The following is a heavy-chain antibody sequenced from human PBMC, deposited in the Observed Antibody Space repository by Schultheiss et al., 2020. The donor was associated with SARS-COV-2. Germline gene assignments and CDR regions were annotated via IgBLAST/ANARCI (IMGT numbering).Heavy chain of an antibody. J-gene: IGHJ1*01. CDR1: GFTFSSYW. CDR3: AKDRIAVAGKGGYFQH. D-gene: IGHD6-19*01. V-gene: IGHV3-74*01. CDR2: INSDGSST. Sequence: GESLKISCAASGFTFSSYWMHWVRQAPGKGLVWVSRINSDGSSTSYADSVKGRFTISRDNAKNTLYLQMNSLRAEDTAVYYCAKDRIAVAGKGGYFQHWGQGTLVTVSS.